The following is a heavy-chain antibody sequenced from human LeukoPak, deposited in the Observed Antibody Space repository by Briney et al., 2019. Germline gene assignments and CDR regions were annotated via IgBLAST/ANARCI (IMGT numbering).Heavy chain of an antibody. V-gene: IGHV3-23*01. D-gene: IGHD1-26*01. CDR1: GLTFRSYG. J-gene: IGHJ4*02. Sequence: AGVSLRLSCAASGLTFRSYGMSWVRQAPGKGLEWVSGISGNGGGTKYADSVKGRFTISRDNSKNTLYLQMSSLRAEDTAVYYCARHEVRGATTTFDYWGQGTLVTVSS. CDR2: ISGNGGGT. CDR3: ARHEVRGATTTFDY.